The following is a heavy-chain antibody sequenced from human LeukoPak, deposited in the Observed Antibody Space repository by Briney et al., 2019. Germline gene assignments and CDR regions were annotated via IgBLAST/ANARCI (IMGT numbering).Heavy chain of an antibody. CDR3: ARLHPHPYYFDY. D-gene: IGHD4-11*01. V-gene: IGHV4-34*01. J-gene: IGHJ4*02. CDR2: INHSGST. Sequence: SETLSLTCAVYGGSFSGYYWSWIRQPPGKGLEWIGEINHSGSTNYNPSLRSRVTISVDTSKNQFSLKLSSVTAADTAVYYCARLHPHPYYFDYWGQGTLVTVSS. CDR1: GGSFSGYY.